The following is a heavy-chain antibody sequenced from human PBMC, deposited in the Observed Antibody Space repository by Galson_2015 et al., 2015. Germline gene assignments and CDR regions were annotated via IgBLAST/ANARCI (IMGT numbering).Heavy chain of an antibody. CDR2: LLPIYGTP. J-gene: IGHJ4*02. D-gene: IGHD2-15*01. Sequence: SVKVSCKASGGTFSTFAISWVRQAPGQRLEWMGGLLPIYGTPNYAQKFQGRVTITADESTSTAYMELSSLTSEDTAVFYCATSNADVYCSGGSCYLDSWGQGTLVTVSS. V-gene: IGHV1-69*13. CDR1: GGTFSTFA. CDR3: ATSNADVYCSGGSCYLDS.